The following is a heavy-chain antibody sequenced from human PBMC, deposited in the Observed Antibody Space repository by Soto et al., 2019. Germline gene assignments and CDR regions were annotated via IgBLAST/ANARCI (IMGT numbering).Heavy chain of an antibody. V-gene: IGHV3-21*01. D-gene: IGHD3-10*01. CDR1: GFTFNTYN. CDR3: ARGNYGAGSNQYWYFDL. Sequence: EVQLVESGGGLVKPGGSLRLSCAASGFTFNTYNMNWVRQAPGNGLEWVASISTRGSSVHYGDSVKGRFTISRDNAENSLYLPMNSLRAEDTAVYYCARGNYGAGSNQYWYFDLWGRGTLVTVAS. J-gene: IGHJ2*01. CDR2: ISTRGSSV.